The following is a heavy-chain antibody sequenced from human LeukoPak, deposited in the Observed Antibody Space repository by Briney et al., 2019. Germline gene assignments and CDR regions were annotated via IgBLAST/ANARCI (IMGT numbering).Heavy chain of an antibody. CDR2: ISWNSGSI. J-gene: IGHJ4*02. CDR1: GFTFDDYA. Sequence: GRSLRLSCAASGFTFDDYAMHWVRRAPGKGLEWVSGISWNSGSIGYADSVKGRFTISRDNAKNSLYLQMNSLRAEDTALYYCAKDINCSSTSCYTVQYYWGQGTLVTVSS. CDR3: AKDINCSSTSCYTVQYY. V-gene: IGHV3-9*01. D-gene: IGHD2-2*02.